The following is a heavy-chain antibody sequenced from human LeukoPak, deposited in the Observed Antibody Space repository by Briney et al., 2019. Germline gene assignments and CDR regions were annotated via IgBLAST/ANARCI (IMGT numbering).Heavy chain of an antibody. J-gene: IGHJ3*02. Sequence: ASGTLSLTCTVSGGSISSYYWSWIRQPPGRGLEWIGYIYYSGSTNYNPSLKSRVTISVDTSKNQFSLKLSSVTAADTAVYYCARNRRYSYASDAFDIWGQGTMVTVSS. CDR2: IYYSGST. CDR3: ARNRRYSYASDAFDI. V-gene: IGHV4-59*08. D-gene: IGHD5-18*01. CDR1: GGSISSYY.